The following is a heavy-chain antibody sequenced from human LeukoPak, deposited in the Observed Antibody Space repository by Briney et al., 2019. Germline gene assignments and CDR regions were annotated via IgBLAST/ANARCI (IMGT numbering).Heavy chain of an antibody. CDR2: IIACDGNT. CDR1: GFPFTSYA. J-gene: IGHJ4*02. Sequence: GGSVKLSCKASGFPFTSYAMSWLRQTPGKGLEWTGSIIACDGNTYYAHKVKGRFTISRDNSKNTVYLQMNSLRAEDTAVYYCAKGAGGSYGLYYFDYWGQGALVTVSS. V-gene: IGHV3-23*01. D-gene: IGHD3-10*01. CDR3: AKGAGGSYGLYYFDY.